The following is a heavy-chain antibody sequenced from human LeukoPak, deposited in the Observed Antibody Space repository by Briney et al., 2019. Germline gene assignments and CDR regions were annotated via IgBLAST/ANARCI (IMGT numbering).Heavy chain of an antibody. CDR3: ARSITIFGVVIIGYDY. V-gene: IGHV1-2*02. CDR1: GYTFTGYY. Sequence: ASAKVSCKASGYTFTGYYMHWVRQAPGQGLEWMGWINPNSGGTNYAQKFQGRVTMTRDTSISTAYMELSRLRSDDTAVYYCARSITIFGVVIIGYDYWGQGTLVTVSS. D-gene: IGHD3-3*01. CDR2: INPNSGGT. J-gene: IGHJ4*02.